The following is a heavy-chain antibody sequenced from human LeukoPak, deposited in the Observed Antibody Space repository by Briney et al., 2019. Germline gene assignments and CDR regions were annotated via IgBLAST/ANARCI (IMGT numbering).Heavy chain of an antibody. Sequence: GGSLRLSCAASGFTFSRDVMHWVRQAPGKGLEWVAFIPYDGSKNSYTDSVKGRFTISRYNSRNTLYLQMNTLRAEDTAVYYCAKDGGNYEFDYWGQGTLVTVSA. CDR1: GFTFSRDV. J-gene: IGHJ4*02. D-gene: IGHD4-11*01. CDR2: IPYDGSKN. V-gene: IGHV3-30*02. CDR3: AKDGGNYEFDY.